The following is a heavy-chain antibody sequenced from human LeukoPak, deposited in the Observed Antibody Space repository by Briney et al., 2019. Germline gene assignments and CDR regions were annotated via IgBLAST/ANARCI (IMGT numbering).Heavy chain of an antibody. V-gene: IGHV1-18*01. J-gene: IGHJ4*02. D-gene: IGHD5-12*01. CDR3: ALGYSGYDIFYFDY. CDR2: ISAYNGNT. Sequence: GASVKVSCKASGYIFSNYGITWVRQAPGQGLEWMGWISAYNGNTNYAQKLQGRVTMTTDTSTSTAYMELRSLRSDDTAVYFCALGYSGYDIFYFDYWGQGTLVTVSS. CDR1: GYIFSNYG.